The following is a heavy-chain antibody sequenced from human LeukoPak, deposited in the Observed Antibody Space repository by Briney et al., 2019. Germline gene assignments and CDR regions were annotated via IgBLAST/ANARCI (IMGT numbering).Heavy chain of an antibody. Sequence: PGGSLRLSCAGSGFTFSNFAINWVRQAPGKGLEWVAVISYDGSNKYYADSVKGRFTISRDNSKNTLYLQMNSLRAEDTAVYYCARELGIDYYYYGMDVWGQGTTVTVSS. CDR1: GFTFSNFA. V-gene: IGHV3-30-3*01. CDR3: ARELGIDYYYYGMDV. J-gene: IGHJ6*02. D-gene: IGHD2-15*01. CDR2: ISYDGSNK.